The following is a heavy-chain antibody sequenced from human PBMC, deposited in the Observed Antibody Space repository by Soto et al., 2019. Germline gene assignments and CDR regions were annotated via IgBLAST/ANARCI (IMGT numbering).Heavy chain of an antibody. V-gene: IGHV4-39*02. J-gene: IGHJ5*02. CDR2: IYYSGST. Sequence: SETLSLTCTVSGGSISSSSYYWGWIRQPPGKGLEWIGNIYYSGSTYYNPSLKSRVTISVDTSKNQFSLKLSSVTAADTAVYYCARDWVDYGDSLRYGFVNNWFDPWGQGTLVTVSS. D-gene: IGHD4-17*01. CDR1: GGSISSSSYY. CDR3: ARDWVDYGDSLRYGFVNNWFDP.